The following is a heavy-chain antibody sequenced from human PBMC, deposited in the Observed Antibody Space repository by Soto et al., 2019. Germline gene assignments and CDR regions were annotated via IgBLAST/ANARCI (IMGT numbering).Heavy chain of an antibody. CDR3: ATEAYDSSGYLYYFDY. CDR2: IGAYNGNT. D-gene: IGHD3-22*01. J-gene: IGHJ4*02. V-gene: IGHV1-18*04. CDR1: GYTFTSYG. Sequence: GASVKVSCKASGYTFTSYGISWVRQAPGQGLEWMGWIGAYNGNTNYAQKLQGRVTMTTDTSTSTAYMELRSLRSDDTAVYYSATEAYDSSGYLYYFDYWGQGTLVTVSS.